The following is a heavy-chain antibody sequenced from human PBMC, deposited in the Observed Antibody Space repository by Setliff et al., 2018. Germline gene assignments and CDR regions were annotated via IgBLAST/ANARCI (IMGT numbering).Heavy chain of an antibody. V-gene: IGHV4-39*07. J-gene: IGHJ5*01. Sequence: SETLSLTCTVSGGSISSSSYYWGWIRQLPGKGLEWIGSNYYSGSTYYNPSLKSRVTISVDTSKNQFSLKLSSVTAADTAVYYCAGNNAHLEWLFAWFDSWGQGTLVTVSS. D-gene: IGHD3-3*01. CDR1: GGSISSSSYY. CDR2: NYYSGST. CDR3: AGNNAHLEWLFAWFDS.